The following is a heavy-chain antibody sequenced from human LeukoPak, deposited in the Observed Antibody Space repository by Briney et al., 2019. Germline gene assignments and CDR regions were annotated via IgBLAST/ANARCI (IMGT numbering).Heavy chain of an antibody. V-gene: IGHV3-23*01. D-gene: IGHD6-19*01. J-gene: IGHJ4*02. CDR2: ISGSGGST. Sequence: GGSLRLSCAASGFTFTNSAMSWVRQAPGKGLEWVSTISGSGGSTYYADSVKGRFTISRDNSKNTLYLQMNSLRAEDTAVYYCASLRSGYSSGWVDYWGQGTLVTVSS. CDR1: GFTFTNSA. CDR3: ASLRSGYSSGWVDY.